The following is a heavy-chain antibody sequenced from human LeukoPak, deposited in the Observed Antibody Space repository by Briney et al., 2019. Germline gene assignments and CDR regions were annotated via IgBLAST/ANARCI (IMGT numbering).Heavy chain of an antibody. V-gene: IGHV4-59*01. Sequence: PSETLSLTCTVSGGSISSYYWSWIRQPPGKGLEWIGYIYYSGSTNYNPSLKSRVTISVDTSKNQFSLKLSSVTAADTAVYYCARFWSGYWHFDYWGQGTLVTVSS. CDR2: IYYSGST. CDR3: ARFWSGYWHFDY. J-gene: IGHJ4*02. D-gene: IGHD3-3*01. CDR1: GGSISSYY.